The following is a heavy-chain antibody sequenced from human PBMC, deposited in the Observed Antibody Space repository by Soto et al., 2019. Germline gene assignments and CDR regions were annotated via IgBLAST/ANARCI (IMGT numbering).Heavy chain of an antibody. CDR2: INHSGST. D-gene: IGHD6-19*01. Sequence: QVQLQQWGAGLLKPSETLSLTCAVYGGSFSGYYWSWIRQPPGKGLEWIGEINHSGSTNHNPSLKSRVTISVDTSKNQFSLKLSSVTAADTAVYYCARGIAVAGPFDYWGQGTLVTVSS. J-gene: IGHJ4*02. CDR1: GGSFSGYY. V-gene: IGHV4-34*01. CDR3: ARGIAVAGPFDY.